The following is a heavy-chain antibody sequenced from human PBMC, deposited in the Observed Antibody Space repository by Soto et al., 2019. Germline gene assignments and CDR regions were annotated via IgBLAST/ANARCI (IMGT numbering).Heavy chain of an antibody. Sequence: EVQLLESGGGLVQPGGSLRLSCAASGFTFSSYAMSWVRQAPGKGLEWVSAISGSGGSTYYADSVKGRFSISRDNSKNTLYLQMNSLRAEVTAVYYCAKPSSSWGNAFDYWGQGTLVTVSS. CDR2: ISGSGGST. D-gene: IGHD6-13*01. J-gene: IGHJ4*02. CDR3: AKPSSSWGNAFDY. V-gene: IGHV3-23*01. CDR1: GFTFSSYA.